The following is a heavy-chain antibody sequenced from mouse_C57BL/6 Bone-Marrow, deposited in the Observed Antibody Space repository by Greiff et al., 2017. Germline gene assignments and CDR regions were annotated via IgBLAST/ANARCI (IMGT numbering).Heavy chain of an antibody. CDR2: ISSGSSTI. V-gene: IGHV5-17*01. CDR3: ASIYYDYDGAY. J-gene: IGHJ3*01. D-gene: IGHD2-4*01. CDR1: GFTFSDYG. Sequence: EVHLVESGGGLVKPGGSLKLSCAASGFTFSDYGMHWVRQAPEKGLEWVAYISSGSSTIYYADTVKGRFTISRDNAKNTLFLQMTSLRSEDTAMYYRASIYYDYDGAYWGQGTLVTVSA.